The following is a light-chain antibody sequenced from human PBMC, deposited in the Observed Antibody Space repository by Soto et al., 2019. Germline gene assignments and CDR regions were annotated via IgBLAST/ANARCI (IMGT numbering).Light chain of an antibody. J-gene: IGLJ3*02. CDR2: EVT. Sequence: QSALTQPASVSGSPGQSITISCTGTNSDVGAYNYVSWYQQYPGKAPKVMIYEVTSRPSGVSNRFSGSKSGNTASLTISGLQAEGEADYYCSSYTGSSTWVFGGGTKLTVL. CDR3: SSYTGSSTWV. V-gene: IGLV2-14*01. CDR1: NSDVGAYNY.